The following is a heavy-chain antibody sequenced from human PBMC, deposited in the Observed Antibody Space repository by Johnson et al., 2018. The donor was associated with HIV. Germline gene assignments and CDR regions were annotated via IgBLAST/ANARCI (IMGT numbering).Heavy chain of an antibody. D-gene: IGHD6-13*01. CDR3: ARGGAAAGPDAVDI. CDR2: IRYVGSNN. J-gene: IGHJ3*02. CDR1: GFTFSSYG. V-gene: IGHV3-30*02. Sequence: VQLVESGGGVVQPGGSLRLSCAASGFTFSSYGMHWFRQAPGKGLGWLAFIRYVGSNNYFADSVKGRFTISRDNSKNTLYLQITSLRAEDTAVYYCARGGAAAGPDAVDIWGQGTMVTVSS.